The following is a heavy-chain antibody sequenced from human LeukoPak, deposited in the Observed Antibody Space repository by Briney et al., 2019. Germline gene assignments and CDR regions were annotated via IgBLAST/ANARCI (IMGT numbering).Heavy chain of an antibody. CDR2: IYSSGGT. J-gene: IGHJ3*02. V-gene: IGHV4-30-4*01. CDR1: GDSISRTNNY. CDR3: ARHWRYYYDSSGYFDAFDI. Sequence: SQTLSLTCTVSGDSISRTNNYWTWIRQPPGKGLEWIGFIYSSGGTYYNPSLKSRVTISVDTSKNQFSLKLSSVTAADTAVYYCARHWRYYYDSSGYFDAFDIWGQGTMVTVSS. D-gene: IGHD3-22*01.